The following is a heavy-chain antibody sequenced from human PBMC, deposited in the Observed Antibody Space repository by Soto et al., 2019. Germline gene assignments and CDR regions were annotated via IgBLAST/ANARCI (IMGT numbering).Heavy chain of an antibody. V-gene: IGHV4-59*01. CDR2: IYYSGST. J-gene: IGHJ4*02. CDR3: ARGNYDFLTGYYIEYFDY. CDR1: GGSISSYY. D-gene: IGHD3-9*01. Sequence: SETLSLTCTVSGGSISSYYWSWIRQPPWKGLEWIGNIYYSGSTNYNPSLRSRVTISVDTSKNQFSLKLSSVTAADTAVYYCARGNYDFLTGYYIEYFDYWGQGTLVTVSS.